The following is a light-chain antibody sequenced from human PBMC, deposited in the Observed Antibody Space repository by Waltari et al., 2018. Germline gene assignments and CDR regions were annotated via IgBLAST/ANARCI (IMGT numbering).Light chain of an antibody. CDR2: AVT. CDR1: RSDVGGYDF. Sequence: HSALTQPASVSGSPGQSITISCPGTRSDVGGYDFVCWYRQHPEKAPNLVIFAVTERPSGIAARFSGSKPGNTASLTISGLQSDDEADYYCASYTSSSNYVFGSGTTVTV. V-gene: IGLV2-14*03. J-gene: IGLJ1*01. CDR3: ASYTSSSNYV.